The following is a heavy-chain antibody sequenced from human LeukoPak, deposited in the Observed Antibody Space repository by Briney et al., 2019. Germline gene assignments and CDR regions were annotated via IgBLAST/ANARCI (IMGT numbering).Heavy chain of an antibody. CDR3: AKWRCGGSCYDFDY. D-gene: IGHD2-15*01. CDR2: ISGSGGST. V-gene: IGHV3-23*01. J-gene: IGHJ4*02. CDR1: GFTFSSYA. Sequence: GGSLRLSCAASGFTFSSYAMSLARQAPGRGLEWVSAISGSGGSTYYADSVKGRFTIPRDNSKNTLYLQMNSLRAEDTAVYYCAKWRCGGSCYDFDYWGQGTLVTVSS.